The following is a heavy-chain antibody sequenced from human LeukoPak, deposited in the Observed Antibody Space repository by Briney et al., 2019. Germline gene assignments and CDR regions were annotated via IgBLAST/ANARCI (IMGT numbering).Heavy chain of an antibody. CDR1: GGSISSYY. CDR3: ARDYYGSGSYLDY. D-gene: IGHD3-10*01. V-gene: IGHV4-59*12. Sequence: SETLSLTCTVSGGSISSYYWSWTRQPPGKGLEWIGYIYYSGSTNYNPSLKSRVTISVDTSKNQFSLKLSSVTAADTAVYYCARDYYGSGSYLDYWGQGTLVTVSS. CDR2: IYYSGST. J-gene: IGHJ4*02.